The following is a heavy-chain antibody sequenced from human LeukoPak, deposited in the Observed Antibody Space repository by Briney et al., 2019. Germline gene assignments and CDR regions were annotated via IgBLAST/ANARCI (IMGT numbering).Heavy chain of an antibody. CDR2: IYYSGST. CDR1: GGSFSSGGYY. D-gene: IGHD3-22*01. Sequence: PSQTLSLTCTVSGGSFSSGGYYWSWIGQHPGKALAWIGYIYYSGSTYYNPSLKSRVTISVDTSKNQFSLKLSSVTAADTALYYCARVHDSGYYSVFDYWGQGTLVTVSS. V-gene: IGHV4-31*03. J-gene: IGHJ4*02. CDR3: ARVHDSGYYSVFDY.